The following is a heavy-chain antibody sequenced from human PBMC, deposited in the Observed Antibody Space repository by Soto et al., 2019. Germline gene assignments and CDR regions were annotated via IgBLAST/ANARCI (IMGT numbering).Heavy chain of an antibody. J-gene: IGHJ3*02. V-gene: IGHV4-39*01. CDR1: ADTVSGGYYY. D-gene: IGHD3-3*01. Sequence: QVQLQESGPGLVKPSETMPLTCTVSADTVSGGYYYWAWIRQPPGKGLEWIASIRFGGQTYHNPYLTSRLTISVDTSKNQVALKMTSVTAADTAVYYCARQRARYGEWAFDIWGQGTMVTV. CDR2: IRFGGQT. CDR3: ARQRARYGEWAFDI.